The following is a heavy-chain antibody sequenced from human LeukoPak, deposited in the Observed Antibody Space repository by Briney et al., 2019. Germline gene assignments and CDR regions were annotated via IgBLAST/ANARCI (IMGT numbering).Heavy chain of an antibody. J-gene: IGHJ4*02. CDR1: DGSISGHY. CDR3: ARQPYMLGAYYFDY. Sequence: SETLSLTCTVSDGSISGHYWSWIRQPPGKGLEWIGYIHSSGSSNYNPSLKSRVTISVDTSKNQFSLKLGSVTAADTAVYYCARQPYMLGAYYFDYWGQGTLVTVSS. CDR2: IHSSGSS. V-gene: IGHV4-59*08. D-gene: IGHD1-26*01.